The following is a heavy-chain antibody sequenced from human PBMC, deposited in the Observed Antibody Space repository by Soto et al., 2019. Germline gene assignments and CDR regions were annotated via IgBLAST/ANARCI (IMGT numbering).Heavy chain of an antibody. CDR1: GFTLSSYG. Sequence: VEVSCKASGFTLSSYGISWVRQAPGQGLEWMGWISAYNGNTNYAQKLQGRVTMTTDTSTSTAYMELRSLRPDDTAVYYCARESLASNYWGQGTLVTVSS. J-gene: IGHJ4*02. CDR3: ARESLASNY. D-gene: IGHD6-6*01. CDR2: ISAYNGNT. V-gene: IGHV1-18*01.